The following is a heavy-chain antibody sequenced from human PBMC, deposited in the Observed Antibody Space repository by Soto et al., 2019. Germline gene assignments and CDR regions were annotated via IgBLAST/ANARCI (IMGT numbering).Heavy chain of an antibody. CDR3: ARGASYYYDSSGYYYFDY. D-gene: IGHD3-22*01. CDR1: GGSISSGGYS. CDR2: IYHSGST. Sequence: QLQLQESGSGLVKPSQTLSLTCAVSGGSISSGGYSWSWIRQPPGKGLEWIGYIYHSGSTYYNPSLKSGVTISVDRSKNQFSLKLSSVTAADTAVYYCARGASYYYDSSGYYYFDYWGQGTLVTVSS. V-gene: IGHV4-30-2*01. J-gene: IGHJ4*02.